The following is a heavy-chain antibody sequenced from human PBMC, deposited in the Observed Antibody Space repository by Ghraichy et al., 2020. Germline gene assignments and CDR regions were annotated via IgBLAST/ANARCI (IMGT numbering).Heavy chain of an antibody. CDR3: ARGNYDNLTGGRPGCFDP. D-gene: IGHD3-9*01. Sequence: GGSLRLSCAASGFSFSSNSMNWVRKAPGKGLEWVSYISSSRSTIYYADSVKGRFTISRDNAKNSLYLQMSSLRDEDTAVYYCARGNYDNLTGGRPGCFDPWGQGTLVTVSS. J-gene: IGHJ5*02. V-gene: IGHV3-48*02. CDR2: ISSSRSTI. CDR1: GFSFSSNS.